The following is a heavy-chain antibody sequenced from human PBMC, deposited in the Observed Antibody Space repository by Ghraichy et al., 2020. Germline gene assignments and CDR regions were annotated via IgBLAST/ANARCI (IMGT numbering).Heavy chain of an antibody. Sequence: GESLNISCAASGFTFSSYSMNWVRQAPGKGLEWVSAISGSGGSTYYADSVKGRFTISRDNSKNTLYLQMNSLRAEDTAVYYCAKRQLGGYYYYYYGMDVWGQGTTVTVSS. CDR3: AKRQLGGYYYYYYGMDV. CDR2: ISGSGGST. J-gene: IGHJ6*02. V-gene: IGHV3-23*01. CDR1: GFTFSSYS. D-gene: IGHD6-6*01.